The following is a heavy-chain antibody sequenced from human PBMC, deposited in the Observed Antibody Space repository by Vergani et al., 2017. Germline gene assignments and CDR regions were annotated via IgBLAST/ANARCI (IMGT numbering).Heavy chain of an antibody. CDR1: GGSFSGYY. Sequence: QVQLQQWGAGLLKPSETLSLTCAVYGGSFSGYYWSWIRQPPGKGLEWIGEINHSGSTNYNPSLKSRVTISVDTSKNQFSLTLSSVTAADTAVYYCARGDAFDIWGQGTMVTVSS. J-gene: IGHJ3*02. V-gene: IGHV4-34*01. CDR2: INHSGST. CDR3: ARGDAFDI.